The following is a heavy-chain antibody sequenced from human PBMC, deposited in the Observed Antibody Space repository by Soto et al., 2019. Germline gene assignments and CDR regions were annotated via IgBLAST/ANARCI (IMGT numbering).Heavy chain of an antibody. CDR3: ARGGNSGYVW. D-gene: IGHD5-12*01. CDR2: INHSGST. J-gene: IGHJ4*02. Sequence: QVQLQQWGAGLLKPSETLSLTCAVYGGSFSGYYWSWIRQPPGKGLEWIGEINHSGSTNYNPSLTSRVPISVDTSKNQFSLKLSSVTAADTAVYYCARGGNSGYVWWGQGTLVTVSS. CDR1: GGSFSGYY. V-gene: IGHV4-34*01.